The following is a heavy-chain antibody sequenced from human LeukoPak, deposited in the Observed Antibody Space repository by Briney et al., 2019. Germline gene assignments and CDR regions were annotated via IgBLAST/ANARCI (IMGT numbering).Heavy chain of an antibody. V-gene: IGHV1-46*01. Sequence: ASVKVSCKASGYTFTSYYMHWVRQAPGQGLEWMGIINPNGGSTSYAQKFQGRVTMTRDTPTSTVYMDLSSLRSEDTAVYYCARRGSQLNFDYWGQGTLVIVSS. D-gene: IGHD5-18*01. J-gene: IGHJ4*02. CDR1: GYTFTSYY. CDR2: INPNGGST. CDR3: ARRGSQLNFDY.